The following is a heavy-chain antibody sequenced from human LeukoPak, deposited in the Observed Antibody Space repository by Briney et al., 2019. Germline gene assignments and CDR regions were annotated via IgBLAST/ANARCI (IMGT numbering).Heavy chain of an antibody. CDR3: AKRPVDPDDY. CDR2: IYPDGINK. CDR1: GFTFTTYG. Sequence: PGGSLRLSCAASGFTFTTYGMHWVRQAPGKGLEWVACIYPDGINKDYADSVKGRFIISRDNSKNTLYLQMDSLRAEDTAVYYCAKRPVDPDDYWGQGTLVTVSS. D-gene: IGHD6-19*01. J-gene: IGHJ4*02. V-gene: IGHV3-30*02.